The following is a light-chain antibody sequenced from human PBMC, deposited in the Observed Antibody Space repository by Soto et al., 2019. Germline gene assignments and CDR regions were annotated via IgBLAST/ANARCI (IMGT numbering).Light chain of an antibody. J-gene: IGLJ3*02. CDR3: GAWDSSLSVWV. V-gene: IGLV1-51*01. Sequence: QSVLTQPPSVSAAPGQKVTISCTGGTSNIGNNYVSWYQQLPGTAPRLLIYDNTKRPSGVPDRFSGSRSDTSGTLGITGLQAGDEADYYCGAWDSSLSVWVFGGGTKLTVL. CDR2: DNT. CDR1: TSNIGNNY.